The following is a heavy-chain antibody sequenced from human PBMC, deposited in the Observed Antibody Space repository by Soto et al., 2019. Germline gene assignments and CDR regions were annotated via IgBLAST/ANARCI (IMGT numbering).Heavy chain of an antibody. Sequence: GGSLRLSCAASGFTFSNAWMSWVRQAPGKGLEWVGRIKSKTDGGTTDYAAPVKGRFTISRDDSKNTLYLQMNSLKTEDTAAYYCTTGPTVTTPIDYWGQGTLVTVSS. V-gene: IGHV3-15*01. J-gene: IGHJ4*02. CDR1: GFTFSNAW. CDR3: TTGPTVTTPIDY. CDR2: IKSKTDGGTT. D-gene: IGHD4-17*01.